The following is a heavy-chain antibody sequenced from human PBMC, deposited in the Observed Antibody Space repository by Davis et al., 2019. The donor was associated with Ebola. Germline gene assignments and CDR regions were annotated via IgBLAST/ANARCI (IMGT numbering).Heavy chain of an antibody. J-gene: IGHJ4*02. V-gene: IGHV3-7*01. D-gene: IGHD3-16*02. CDR1: EFAFSSYS. CDR2: IKQDGSEK. CDR3: ARGFADMITFGGVIARGYFDY. Sequence: GGSLRLSCAASEFAFSSYSMNWVRQAPGKGLEWVANIKQDGSEKYYVDSVKGRFTISRDNAKNSLYLQMNSLRAEDTAVYYCARGFADMITFGGVIARGYFDYWGQGTLVTVSS.